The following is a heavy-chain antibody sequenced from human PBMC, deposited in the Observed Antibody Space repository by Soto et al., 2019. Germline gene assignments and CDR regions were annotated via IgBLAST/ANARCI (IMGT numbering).Heavy chain of an antibody. CDR1: GATFSSYA. D-gene: IGHD3-10*01. Sequence: SVKVSCKASGATFSSYAISWVRQAPGQGLEWMGGIIPIFGTANYAQKFQGRVTITADESTSTAYMELSSLRSEDTAVYYCARGQFGELSNYYYGMDVWGQGTTVTVSS. J-gene: IGHJ6*02. CDR2: IIPIFGTA. V-gene: IGHV1-69*13. CDR3: ARGQFGELSNYYYGMDV.